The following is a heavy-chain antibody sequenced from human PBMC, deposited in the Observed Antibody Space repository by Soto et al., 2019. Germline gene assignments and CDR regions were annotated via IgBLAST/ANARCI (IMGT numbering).Heavy chain of an antibody. Sequence: PGGSLRLSCAASGFTFSSYSLNGVRQARGKGLEWVSSISSSSSYIYYADSVKGRFTISRDNAKNSLYLQMNSMRAEDAGVYYCGRDTQPLAIGLSYGMDVWGQGTTVTVSS. CDR1: GFTFSSYS. V-gene: IGHV3-21*01. CDR2: ISSSSSYI. J-gene: IGHJ6*02. CDR3: GRDTQPLAIGLSYGMDV. D-gene: IGHD2-21*01.